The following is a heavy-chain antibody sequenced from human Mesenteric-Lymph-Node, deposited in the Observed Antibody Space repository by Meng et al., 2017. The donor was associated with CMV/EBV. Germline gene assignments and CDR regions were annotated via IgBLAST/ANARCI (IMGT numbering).Heavy chain of an antibody. Sequence: SETLSLTCTVSGASISSSLYFWGWVRQPPGKGLEWLGSVYYGGSTYYNPSLKSRVTISVDTSKNQFSLKVNSVTAADTAVYYCGRSYYDTSGLYTYYYHGMDVWGQGTTVTVSS. CDR1: GASISSSLYF. J-gene: IGHJ6*02. CDR2: VYYGGST. D-gene: IGHD3-22*01. V-gene: IGHV4-39*01. CDR3: GRSYYDTSGLYTYYYHGMDV.